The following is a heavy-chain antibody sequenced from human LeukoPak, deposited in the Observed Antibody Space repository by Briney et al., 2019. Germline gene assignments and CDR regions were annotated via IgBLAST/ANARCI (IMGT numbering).Heavy chain of an antibody. D-gene: IGHD3-22*01. V-gene: IGHV1-58*01. J-gene: IGHJ5*02. CDR1: GFTFRNSA. Sequence: SVKVSCKASGFTFRNSAVQWVRQARGQRLEWIGWIVVGSGNTNYAQKFQERVTISRDMSTSIAYMELSSLRSEDTAVYYCAAQVNYHDSTVWDPWGQGTLVTVSS. CDR2: IVVGSGNT. CDR3: AAQVNYHDSTVWDP.